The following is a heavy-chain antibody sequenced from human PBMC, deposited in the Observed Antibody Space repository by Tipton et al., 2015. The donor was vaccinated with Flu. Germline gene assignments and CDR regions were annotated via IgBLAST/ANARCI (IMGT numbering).Heavy chain of an antibody. Sequence: SLRLSCAASGFTFSSYWMHWVRQAPGKGLVWVSRLNMVGSITSYADSVQGRFTISRDNAKNTLYLQMNSLRAEDTAVYYCAREGYDGGCDPWGQGTLVTVSS. CDR3: AREGYDGGCDP. J-gene: IGHJ5*02. V-gene: IGHV3-74*01. CDR1: GFTFSSYW. CDR2: LNMVGSIT. D-gene: IGHD6-19*01.